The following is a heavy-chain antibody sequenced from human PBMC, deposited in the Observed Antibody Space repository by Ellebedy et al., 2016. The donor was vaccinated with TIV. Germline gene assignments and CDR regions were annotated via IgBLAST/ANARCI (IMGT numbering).Heavy chain of an antibody. D-gene: IGHD3-16*01. CDR2: ITSTSSVI. Sequence: PGGSLRLSCAASGFTFSSYAMNWVRQAPGKGLEWISYITSTSSVIYYADSVKSRFTMSRDNANNSLYLQMNSLRDDDTAVYYCAREFNGGPWGQGTLVSVSS. V-gene: IGHV3-48*02. CDR3: AREFNGGP. J-gene: IGHJ5*02. CDR1: GFTFSSYA.